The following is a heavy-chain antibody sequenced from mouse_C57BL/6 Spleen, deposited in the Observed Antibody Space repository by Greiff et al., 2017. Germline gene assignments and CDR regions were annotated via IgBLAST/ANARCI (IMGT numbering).Heavy chain of an antibody. CDR2: IWSGGST. CDR1: GFSLTSYG. CDR3: AKNSLYGYAMDY. Sequence: QVQLKQSGPGLVQPSQCLSITCTASGFSLTSYGVHWVRQSPGKGLEWLGVIWSGGSTDYNAAIMSRLSITKDNSKSQVFFKMNSLQADDTAIYYCAKNSLYGYAMDYWGQGTSVTVSS. V-gene: IGHV2-5*01. J-gene: IGHJ4*01. D-gene: IGHD2-12*01.